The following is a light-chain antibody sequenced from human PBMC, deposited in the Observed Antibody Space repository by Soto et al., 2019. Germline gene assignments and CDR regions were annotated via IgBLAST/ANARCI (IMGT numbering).Light chain of an antibody. CDR3: QQYNNWRSYT. CDR2: GAS. CDR1: QSISSN. V-gene: IGKV3-15*01. Sequence: EIVMSQSPATLSVYIGERATLSCRASQSISSNLAWYQQKPGQAPRLLIYGASTRATGIPDRFSGSGSGTDFTLTISSLQSEDFAVYFCQQYNNWRSYTFGQGTKVDIK. J-gene: IGKJ2*01.